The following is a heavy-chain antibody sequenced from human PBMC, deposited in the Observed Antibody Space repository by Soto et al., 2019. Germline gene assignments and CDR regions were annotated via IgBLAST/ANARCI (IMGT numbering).Heavy chain of an antibody. CDR1: GFTFSSYS. CDR2: ISIGGTHT. D-gene: IGHD5-12*01. J-gene: IGHJ4*02. Sequence: AGGSLRLSCAVSGFTFSSYSFTWVRQAPGKGLQWVSGISIGGTHTFYADSVKGRFTISRDNSKNTVYLQMHSLRAEDTAVYYCAKCSGYGDLWGQGTLVTVSS. CDR3: AKCSGYGDL. V-gene: IGHV3-23*01.